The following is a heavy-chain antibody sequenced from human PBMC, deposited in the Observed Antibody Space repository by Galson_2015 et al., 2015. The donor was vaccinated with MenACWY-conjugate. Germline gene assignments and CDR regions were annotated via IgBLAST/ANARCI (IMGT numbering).Heavy chain of an antibody. CDR1: GFTFSSYW. CDR2: INSDGSST. D-gene: IGHD2-2*01. V-gene: IGHV3-74*01. Sequence: SLRLSCAASGFTFSSYWMHWVRQAPGKGLVWVSRINSDGSSTSYADSVKGRFTISRDNAKNTLYLQMNSLRAEDTAVYYCAQYCSSTSCYAGKGAWGQGTLVTASS. J-gene: IGHJ5*02. CDR3: AQYCSSTSCYAGKGA.